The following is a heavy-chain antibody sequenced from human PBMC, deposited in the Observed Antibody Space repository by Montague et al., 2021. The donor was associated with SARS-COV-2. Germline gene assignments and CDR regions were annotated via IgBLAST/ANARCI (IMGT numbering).Heavy chain of an antibody. D-gene: IGHD2-21*01. CDR2: FYQSDR. V-gene: IGHV4-38-2*02. CDR3: ATFAVVPFVYFDS. CDR1: GYSISGGSY. J-gene: IGHJ4*02. Sequence: SETLSLTCNVSGYSISGGSYWCWIRQPPGKGLQWIGSFYQSDRYYNPSPKSRVTISIDTSKNQFSLKLKSVTATDTAIYYCATFAVVPFVYFDSWSQGTLVTVSS.